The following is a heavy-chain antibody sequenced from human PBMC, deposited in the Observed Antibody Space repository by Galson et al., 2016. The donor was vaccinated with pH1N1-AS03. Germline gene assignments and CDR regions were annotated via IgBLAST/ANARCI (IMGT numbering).Heavy chain of an antibody. D-gene: IGHD3-9*01. CDR1: GFTFRSYG. J-gene: IGHJ4*02. V-gene: IGHV3-30*03. CDR3: ARSQSFYVDDFDN. CDR2: ISYDESKK. Sequence: SLRLSCAASGFTFRSYGMHWVRQTPGKGLQWVAVISYDESKKLYADSVRGRSTISRDNSKNTLYLQMNSLRPEDTAVYFCARSQSFYVDDFDNWGQGNLVTVSS.